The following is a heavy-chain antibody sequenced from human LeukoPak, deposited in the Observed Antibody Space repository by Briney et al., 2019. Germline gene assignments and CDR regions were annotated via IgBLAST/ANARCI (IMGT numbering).Heavy chain of an antibody. CDR1: GFTFSSYA. Sequence: TGGSLRLSCAASGFTFSSYAMSWIRQPPGKGLEWIGSIYYSGSTYYNPSLKSRVTISVDTSKNQFSLKLSSVTAADTAVYYCARVMDYWGQGTLVTVSS. J-gene: IGHJ4*02. CDR2: IYYSGST. CDR3: ARVMDY. V-gene: IGHV4-39*07.